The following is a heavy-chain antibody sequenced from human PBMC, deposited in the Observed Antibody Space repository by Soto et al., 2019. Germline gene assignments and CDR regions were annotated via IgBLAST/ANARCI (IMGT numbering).Heavy chain of an antibody. V-gene: IGHV4-34*01. CDR3: ARKITGELSSSVRFDY. CDR1: GGSFSGYY. CDR2: INHSGST. J-gene: IGHJ4*02. D-gene: IGHD3-16*02. Sequence: PSETLSLTCAVYGGSFSGYYWSWIRQPPGKGLEWIGEINHSGSTNYNPSLKSRVTISVDTSKNQFSLKLSSVTAADTAVYYCARKITGELSSSVRFDYWGQGTLVTVSS.